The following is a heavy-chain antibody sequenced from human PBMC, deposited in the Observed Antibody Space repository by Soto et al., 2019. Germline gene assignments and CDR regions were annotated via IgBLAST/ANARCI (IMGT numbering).Heavy chain of an antibody. CDR1: GFAFTSYR. D-gene: IGHD4-4*01. J-gene: IGHJ6*03. CDR3: ARGARGSNGDYINSYYYYMDV. Sequence: EVQLVESGGGLVQPGGSLRLSCVASGFAFTSYRMHWVRQAPGKGLVWVSRIKTDGSRTTYADSVKGRFTISRDNAKNTMYLQMNSLRAEDTAVYYCARGARGSNGDYINSYYYYMDVWGTGTTVTVSS. CDR2: IKTDGSRT. V-gene: IGHV3-74*03.